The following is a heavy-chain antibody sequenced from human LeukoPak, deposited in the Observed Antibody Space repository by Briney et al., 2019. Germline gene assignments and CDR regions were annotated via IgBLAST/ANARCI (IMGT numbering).Heavy chain of an antibody. Sequence: SETLSLTCTVSGGSISSGNYYWTWIRQSPGKGLEWIGYIYYTETSYNPSLKSRVTISTDTSKNQFSLKLYSVTAADTAVYYCATRKLGNDYWGQGTLVTVSS. V-gene: IGHV4-61*01. CDR3: ATRKLGNDY. D-gene: IGHD7-27*01. J-gene: IGHJ4*02. CDR1: GGSISSGNYY. CDR2: IYYTET.